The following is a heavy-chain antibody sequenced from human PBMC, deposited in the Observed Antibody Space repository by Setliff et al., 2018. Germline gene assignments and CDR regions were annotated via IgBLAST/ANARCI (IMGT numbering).Heavy chain of an antibody. D-gene: IGHD4-17*01. J-gene: IGHJ4*02. V-gene: IGHV1-18*01. CDR1: GFRFTSFG. CDR3: AREVLSTVVAWEY. CDR2: INPHSGDT. Sequence: ASVKVSCKSSGFRFTSFGFSWVRQAPGQGLEWMGCINPHSGDTTFAQKFPGRVTITRDTSNSTDYMDLSSLTSDDTAVYYCAREVLSTVVAWEYWGQGTLVTVSS.